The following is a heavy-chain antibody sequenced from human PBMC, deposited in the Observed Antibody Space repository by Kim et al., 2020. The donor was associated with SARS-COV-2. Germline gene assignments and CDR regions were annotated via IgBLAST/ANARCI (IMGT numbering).Heavy chain of an antibody. V-gene: IGHV4-61*02. CDR3: ARELAWYSSSWYNHNWFDP. Sequence: SETLSLTCTVSGGSISSGSYYWSWIRQPAGKGLEWIGRIYTSGSTNYNPSLKSRVTISVDTSKNQFSLKLSSVTAADTAVYYCARELAWYSSSWYNHNWFDPWGQGTLVTVSS. D-gene: IGHD6-13*01. CDR2: IYTSGST. J-gene: IGHJ5*02. CDR1: GGSISSGSYY.